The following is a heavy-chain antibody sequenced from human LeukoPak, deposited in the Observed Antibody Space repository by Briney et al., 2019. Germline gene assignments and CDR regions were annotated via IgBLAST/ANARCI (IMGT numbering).Heavy chain of an antibody. Sequence: SVKVSCKASGGIFSSYAISWVRQAPGQGLEWMGGIIPIFGTANYAQKFQGRVTITADESTTTAYMELSSLRSEDTAVYYCASPSGAFENFWSGYYSKPASYGMDVWGQGTTVTVSS. CDR3: ASPSGAFENFWSGYYSKPASYGMDV. V-gene: IGHV1-69*13. CDR1: GGIFSSYA. D-gene: IGHD3-3*01. CDR2: IIPIFGTA. J-gene: IGHJ6*02.